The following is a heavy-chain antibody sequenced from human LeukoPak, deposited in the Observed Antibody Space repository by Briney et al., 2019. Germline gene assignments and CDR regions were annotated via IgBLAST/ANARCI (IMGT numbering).Heavy chain of an antibody. CDR1: GGSFSGYY. D-gene: IGHD3-22*01. CDR3: ASLSLRGGYYRYFEH. Sequence: SETLSLTCAVYGGSFSGYYWRWLREPPGKGVEGIGENNHSGRTNYNPSLKSRVTISVDTSKIQFSLKLSSVTAADTAVYYCASLSLRGGYYRYFEHWGQGTLVTVSS. V-gene: IGHV4-34*01. J-gene: IGHJ1*01. CDR2: NNHSGRT.